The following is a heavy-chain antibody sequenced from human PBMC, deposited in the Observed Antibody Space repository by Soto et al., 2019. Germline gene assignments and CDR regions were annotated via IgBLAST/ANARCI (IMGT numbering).Heavy chain of an antibody. V-gene: IGHV1-69*12. CDR2: IIPIFGTA. CDR3: AEGGYCSGGSCSVGWFDP. Sequence: QVQLVQSGAEVKKPGSSVKVSCKASGGTFSSYAISWVRQAPGQGLEWMGGIIPIFGTANYAQKFQGRVTITADXXTXTXXMELSSLRSEDTAVYYCAEGGYCSGGSCSVGWFDPWGQGTLVTVSS. D-gene: IGHD2-15*01. J-gene: IGHJ5*02. CDR1: GGTFSSYA.